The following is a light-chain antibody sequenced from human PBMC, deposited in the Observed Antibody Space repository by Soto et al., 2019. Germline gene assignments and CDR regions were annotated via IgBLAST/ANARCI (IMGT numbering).Light chain of an antibody. Sequence: QSVLTQPPSASGSPGQSVTISCTGTSSDVGTYNYVSWYQQHPGKAPRLMIYEVSERPSGVPDRFSGSKSGNTASLTVSGLQAEDEADYYCSSYAGSNSFVFGTGTQLTVL. CDR2: EVS. CDR1: SSDVGTYNY. J-gene: IGLJ1*01. V-gene: IGLV2-8*01. CDR3: SSYAGSNSFV.